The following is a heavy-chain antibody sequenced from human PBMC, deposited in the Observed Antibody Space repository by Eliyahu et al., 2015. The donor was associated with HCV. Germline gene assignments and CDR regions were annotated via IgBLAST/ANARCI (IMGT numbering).Heavy chain of an antibody. D-gene: IGHD5-18*01. J-gene: IGHJ5*02. CDR3: ARGYSSLVEWGDNWFDP. CDR1: GFSLSNARMG. CDR2: IFSNDEK. V-gene: IGHV2-26*01. Sequence: QVTLKESGPVLVKPTETLTLTCTVSGFSLSNARMGVSWIRQPPGKALEWLAHIFSNDEKSYNTSLRTRLTISKDTSKSQVVLTMTNVDPVDTATYFCARGYSSLVEWGDNWFDPWGQGALVTVSS.